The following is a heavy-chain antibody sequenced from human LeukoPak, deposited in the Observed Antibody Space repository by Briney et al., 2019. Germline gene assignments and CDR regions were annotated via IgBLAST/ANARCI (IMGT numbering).Heavy chain of an antibody. Sequence: GESLKISCKGSGYSFTSYWVAWVRQMPGKGLEWMGVIYLGDSDTRYSPSFQGQVTISADKSISTAYLQWSSLKASDTAMYYCAGHPNYGGNPGPVDYWGQGTLVTVSS. CDR3: AGHPNYGGNPGPVDY. D-gene: IGHD4-23*01. J-gene: IGHJ4*02. CDR2: IYLGDSDT. V-gene: IGHV5-51*01. CDR1: GYSFTSYW.